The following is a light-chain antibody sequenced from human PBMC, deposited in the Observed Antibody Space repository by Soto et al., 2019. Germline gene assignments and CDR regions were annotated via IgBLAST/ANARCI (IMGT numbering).Light chain of an antibody. CDR3: QQYENLPT. Sequence: DLQITQSPSSLSASVGARVTITCQASQNINNYLNWYQQKPGRAPNLLIYDASNLEAGVPSRFMVIGSGTDFTFPLSRMQPEDTATDDCQQYENLPTFGQGTRLEIK. CDR2: DAS. J-gene: IGKJ5*01. V-gene: IGKV1-33*01. CDR1: QNINNY.